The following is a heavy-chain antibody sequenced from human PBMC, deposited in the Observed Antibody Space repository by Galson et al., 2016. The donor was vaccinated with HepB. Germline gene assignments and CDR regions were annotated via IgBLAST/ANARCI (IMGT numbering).Heavy chain of an antibody. CDR2: TSYDGSNK. V-gene: IGHV3-30-3*01. CDR3: ARDPGNIGVVPPATNFDH. J-gene: IGHJ4*02. Sequence: SLRLSCAASGFTFSSYDMHWVRQAPGEGLAWVAATSYDGSNKYYADSVKGRFTISRDNSRNTLFLQMNSLRPKDTAVYYCARDPGNIGVVPPATNFDHWGQGNLVTVTS. CDR1: GFTFSSYD. D-gene: IGHD2-2*01.